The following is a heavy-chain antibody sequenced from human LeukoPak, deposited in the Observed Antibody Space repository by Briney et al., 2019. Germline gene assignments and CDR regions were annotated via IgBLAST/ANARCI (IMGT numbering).Heavy chain of an antibody. J-gene: IGHJ3*02. CDR2: ISAYNGNT. Sequence: ASVKVSCKASDYTFTNYGISWVRQAPGQGLEWMGWISAYNGNTIYAQKFQGRVTMTTDTPTSTAYMELRSLRSDDTAVYYCGRDQRITQIVVVIDTFDMWGQGTLVTVSS. D-gene: IGHD3-22*01. CDR1: DYTFTNYG. V-gene: IGHV1-18*01. CDR3: GRDQRITQIVVVIDTFDM.